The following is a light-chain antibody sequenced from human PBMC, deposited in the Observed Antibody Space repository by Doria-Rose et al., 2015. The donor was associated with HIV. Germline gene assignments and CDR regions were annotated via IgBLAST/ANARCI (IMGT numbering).Light chain of an antibody. Sequence: DIVMTQSPGTLSLSPGERATLSCRASQRVKSSYLAWYQQKPGQAHRLLIYDASTGATGIPDRFSGSGSGTDFTLTISRLEPEDVAVYYCQRYGTSRGTFGQGTRLEIK. J-gene: IGKJ5*01. V-gene: IGKV3-20*01. CDR2: DAS. CDR1: QRVKSSY. CDR3: QRYGTSRGT.